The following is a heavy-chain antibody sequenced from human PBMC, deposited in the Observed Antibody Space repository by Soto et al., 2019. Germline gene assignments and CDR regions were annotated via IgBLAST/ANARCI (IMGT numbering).Heavy chain of an antibody. CDR2: IYYSGST. CDR3: AREGGYCSPGNCHSLLWFDP. D-gene: IGHD2-15*01. J-gene: IGHJ5*02. V-gene: IGHV4-31*03. CDR1: GDSLSSGSYY. Sequence: PSETLSLTCTVSGDSLSSGSYYWSWIRQHPGKGLEWIGYIYYSGSTLYNPSLKSRIIISVDTSKNQFSLKLTSVTAADTAVYYCAREGGYCSPGNCHSLLWFDPWGQGTLVTVSS.